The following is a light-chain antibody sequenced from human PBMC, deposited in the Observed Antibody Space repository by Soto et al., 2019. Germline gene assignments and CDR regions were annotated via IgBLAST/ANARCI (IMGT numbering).Light chain of an antibody. V-gene: IGKV3-15*01. CDR2: GAS. CDR3: QQYNNWPRT. J-gene: IGKJ1*01. Sequence: IVMTQSPATLSVSPGEGVTLSCRASQGVDNNLAWYQQKPGQAPRLLIYGASTRATGIPGTFSGSGSGTEFTLTISSLQSEDFAVYYCQQYNNWPRTFGQGTTVEIK. CDR1: QGVDNN.